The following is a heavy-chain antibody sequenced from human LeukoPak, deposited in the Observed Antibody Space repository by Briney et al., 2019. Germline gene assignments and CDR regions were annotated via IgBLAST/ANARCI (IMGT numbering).Heavy chain of an antibody. CDR3: AKDGRDPRDYFDC. Sequence: GGSLRLSCAASGFTLSSYALSWVRQAPGEGLEWVSAISGSGSITYYADSVKGRFTISRDNSKNTLYLQINSLRARDTTVYYCAKDGRDPRDYFDCWGPGTLVTVSS. CDR1: GFTLSSYA. J-gene: IGHJ4*02. CDR2: ISGSGSIT. V-gene: IGHV3-23*01. D-gene: IGHD1-26*01.